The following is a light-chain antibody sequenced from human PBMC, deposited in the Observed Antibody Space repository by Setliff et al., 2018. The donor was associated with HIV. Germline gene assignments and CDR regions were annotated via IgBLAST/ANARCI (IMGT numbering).Light chain of an antibody. J-gene: IGLJ1*01. CDR3: SSYAISNTLP. CDR1: GSDVGGYNY. Sequence: QSALTQPASVSGSPGQSITISCTGTGSDVGGYNYVSWYQQHPGKAPKLIIYEVRNRPSGISNRSSGSKSGNTASLTISGLQAEDEADYYCSSYAISNTLPFGTGTKVTVL. V-gene: IGLV2-14*01. CDR2: EVR.